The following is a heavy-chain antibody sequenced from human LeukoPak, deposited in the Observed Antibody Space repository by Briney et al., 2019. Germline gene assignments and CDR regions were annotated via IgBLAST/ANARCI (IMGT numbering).Heavy chain of an antibody. V-gene: IGHV3-48*04. J-gene: IGHJ3*02. CDR1: GFTFSSYS. CDR3: ARDCSSTSCRDAFDI. Sequence: PGGSLRLSCAASGFTFSSYSMNWVRQAPGKGLEWVSYISSGSSTIYYADSVKGRFTISRDNAKNSLYLQMNSLRAEDTAVYYCARDCSSTSCRDAFDIWGQGTMVTVSS. D-gene: IGHD2-2*01. CDR2: ISSGSSTI.